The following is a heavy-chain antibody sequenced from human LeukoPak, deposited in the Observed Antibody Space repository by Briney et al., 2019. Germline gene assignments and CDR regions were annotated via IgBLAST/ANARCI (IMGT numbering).Heavy chain of an antibody. V-gene: IGHV3-23*01. D-gene: IGHD5-12*01. CDR3: AKGAYDYIEIAYFDY. CDR2: IIGSSGST. J-gene: IGHJ4*02. CDR1: GFSFDNYA. Sequence: GGSLRLSCVASGFSFDNYAMNWVRQAPGKGLEWVSLIIGSSGSTFYADSVKGRFTISRDKSKNTLYLQMNSLRAEDTAVYYCAKGAYDYIEIAYFDYWGQGSLVIVSS.